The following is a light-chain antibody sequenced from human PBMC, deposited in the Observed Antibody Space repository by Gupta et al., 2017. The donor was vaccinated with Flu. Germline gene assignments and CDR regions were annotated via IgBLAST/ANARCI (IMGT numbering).Light chain of an antibody. CDR2: EAN. J-gene: IGKJ1*01. V-gene: IGKV2D-29*01. Sequence: DIVMTQTPLSLSVTPGHPASISCKSSQSLLDSDGNTYLYWYVQKPGQPPQLLIYEANNRFPGVPDRFSGSGSGSDFTLRISRAEADDVGIYYCMHSLHLPWTFGQGTKVDIK. CDR3: MHSLHLPWT. CDR1: QSLLDSDGNTY.